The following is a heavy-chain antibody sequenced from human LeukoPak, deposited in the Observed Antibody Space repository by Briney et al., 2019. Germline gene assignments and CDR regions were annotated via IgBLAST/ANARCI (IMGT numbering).Heavy chain of an antibody. CDR2: IWSDGTNK. V-gene: IGHV3-33*01. J-gene: IGHJ4*02. CDR1: GFMFTHHG. D-gene: IGHD6-19*01. Sequence: PGGSLRLSCAASGFMFTHHGMHWVRQAPGKGLEWVAVIWSDGTNKFYSDSVKGRFAISRDNAKNSLYLQMNSLRAEDTAVYYCARDERRYSSGWYDPSFDYWGQGTPFTVSS. CDR3: ARDERRYSSGWYDPSFDY.